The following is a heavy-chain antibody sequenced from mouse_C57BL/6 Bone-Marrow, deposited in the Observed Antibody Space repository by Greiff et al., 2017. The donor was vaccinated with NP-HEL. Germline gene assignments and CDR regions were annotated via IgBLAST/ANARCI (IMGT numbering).Heavy chain of an antibody. CDR2: ISDGGSYT. CDR1: GFTFSSYA. J-gene: IGHJ1*03. D-gene: IGHD1-1*01. V-gene: IGHV5-4*01. CDR3: ARVITTVVAPHWYFDV. Sequence: EVQVVESGGGLVKPGGSLKLSCAASGFTFSSYAMSWVRQTPEKRLEWVATISDGGSYTYYPDNVKGRFTISRDNAKNNLYLQMSHLKSEDTAMYYCARVITTVVAPHWYFDVWGTGTTVTVSS.